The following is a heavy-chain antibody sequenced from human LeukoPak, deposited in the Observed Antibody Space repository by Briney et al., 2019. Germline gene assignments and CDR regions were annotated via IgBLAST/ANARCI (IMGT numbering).Heavy chain of an antibody. CDR1: GFTLSSYA. V-gene: IGHV3-30*01. D-gene: IGHD6-6*01. J-gene: IGHJ6*03. CDR3: ASGGSIAARPVYYYYYMDV. Sequence: TGGSLRLSCAASGFTLSSYAMHWVRQAPGKGLEWVAVISYDGSNKYYADSVKGRFTISRDNSKNTLYLQMNSLRAEDTAVYYCASGGSIAARPVYYYYYMDVWGKGTTVTVSS. CDR2: ISYDGSNK.